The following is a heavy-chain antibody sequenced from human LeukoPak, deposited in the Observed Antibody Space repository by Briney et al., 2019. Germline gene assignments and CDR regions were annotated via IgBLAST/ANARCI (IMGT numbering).Heavy chain of an antibody. CDR3: ARAKQLFDY. CDR2: ISPSGGST. Sequence: ASLKVSCAASGYTFIIYYIHWVRHTPGQGLEWMGIISPSGGSTSYAQKFQGRVTMTRDTSASTVYMELSSLRAEDTAVYYCARAKQLFDYWGQGTLVTVSS. CDR1: GYTFIIYY. J-gene: IGHJ4*02. D-gene: IGHD1-1*01. V-gene: IGHV1-46*01.